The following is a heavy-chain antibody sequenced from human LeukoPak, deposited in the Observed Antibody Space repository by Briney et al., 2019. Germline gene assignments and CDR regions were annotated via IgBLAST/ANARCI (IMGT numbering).Heavy chain of an antibody. CDR1: GFTFSSYW. CDR3: ARDTYGSGSYSGY. Sequence: GGSLRLSCAASGFTFSSYWMNWVRQAPGKGLEWVANIKQDGSVKNYVDSVKGRFTISRDNAKNSLYLQMNSLRAEDTAVYYCARDTYGSGSYSGYWGQGTLVTVSS. J-gene: IGHJ4*02. D-gene: IGHD3-10*01. CDR2: IKQDGSVK. V-gene: IGHV3-7*01.